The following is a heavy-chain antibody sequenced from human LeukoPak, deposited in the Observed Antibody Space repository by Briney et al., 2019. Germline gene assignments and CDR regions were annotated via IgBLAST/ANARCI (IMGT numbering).Heavy chain of an antibody. J-gene: IGHJ6*02. CDR3: AKDLGVGCSSTSCYSGHYYGMDV. Sequence: GGSLRLSCAASGFTFSSYAMSWVRQAPGKGLEWVSVVSGSGGDTYYRDSVKGRFTISRDNSKNTLYLQMNSLRAEDTAVYYCAKDLGVGCSSTSCYSGHYYGMDVWGQGTTVTVSS. V-gene: IGHV3-23*01. CDR2: VSGSGGDT. CDR1: GFTFSSYA. D-gene: IGHD2-2*01.